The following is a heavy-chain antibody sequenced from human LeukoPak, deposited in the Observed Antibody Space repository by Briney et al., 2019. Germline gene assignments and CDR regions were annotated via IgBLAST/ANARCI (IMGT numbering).Heavy chain of an antibody. J-gene: IGHJ3*02. CDR1: GGSITSSSYY. Sequence: PSETLSLTCTVSGGSITSSSYYWGWIRQPPGKGLEWIGSIYYSGSTYYNPSLKSRVTISVDTSKNQFSLKLSSVTAADTAVYYCARDYYDSSGYYDDAFDIWGQGTMVTVSS. CDR2: IYYSGST. V-gene: IGHV4-39*07. CDR3: ARDYYDSSGYYDDAFDI. D-gene: IGHD3-22*01.